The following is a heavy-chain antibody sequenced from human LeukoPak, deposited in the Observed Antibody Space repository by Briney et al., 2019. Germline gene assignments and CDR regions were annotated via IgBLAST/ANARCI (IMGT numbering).Heavy chain of an antibody. CDR2: INAGNGNT. J-gene: IGHJ4*02. CDR1: GYTFSIYA. Sequence: ASVKVSCKASGYTFSIYAMHWVRQAPGQRREWMGWINAGNGNTKYSQKFQGRVTITRDTSASAAYMELSSLRFEDTAVYYCARDLKQFGGWFDYWGQGTLVTVSS. V-gene: IGHV1-3*01. CDR3: ARDLKQFGGWFDY. D-gene: IGHD6-19*01.